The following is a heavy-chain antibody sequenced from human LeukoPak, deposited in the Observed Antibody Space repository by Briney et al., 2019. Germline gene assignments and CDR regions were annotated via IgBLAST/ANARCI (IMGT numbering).Heavy chain of an antibody. V-gene: IGHV3-11*01. CDR2: ISSSGSTI. CDR3: ASFDLNGGNSKYFDY. Sequence: GGSLRLSCAASGFTFSDYYMSWIRQAPGKGLEWVSYISSSGSTIYYADSVKGRFTISRDNAKNSLYLQMNSLRVEDTAVYYCASFDLNGGNSKYFDYWGQGTLVTVSS. J-gene: IGHJ4*02. D-gene: IGHD4-23*01. CDR1: GFTFSDYY.